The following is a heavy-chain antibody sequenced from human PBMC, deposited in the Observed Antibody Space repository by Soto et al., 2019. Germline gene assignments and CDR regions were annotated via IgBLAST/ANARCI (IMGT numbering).Heavy chain of an antibody. CDR3: ASLTVLLHWFDP. D-gene: IGHD3-10*01. V-gene: IGHV4-39*01. Sequence: SETLSLTCTVSGGSISSSSYYWGWIRQPPGKGLEWIGSIYYSGNTYYNPSLKSRVTISVDTSKNQFSLKLSSVTAADTAVYYCASLTVLLHWFDPWGQGTLVTVS. CDR2: IYYSGNT. J-gene: IGHJ5*02. CDR1: GGSISSSSYY.